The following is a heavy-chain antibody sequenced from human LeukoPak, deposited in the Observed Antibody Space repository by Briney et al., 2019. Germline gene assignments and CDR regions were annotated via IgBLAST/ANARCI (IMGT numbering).Heavy chain of an antibody. CDR3: ATMVVDIVVVPAAPRDYAGWFDP. J-gene: IGHJ5*02. CDR1: GYTLTELS. Sequence: ASVKVSCKVSGYTLTELSMHWVRQAPGKGLEWIGGFDPEDGETIYAQKFQGRVTMTEDTSTDTAYMELSSLRSEDTAVYYCATMVVDIVVVPAAPRDYAGWFDPWGQGTLVTVSS. CDR2: FDPEDGET. D-gene: IGHD2-2*03. V-gene: IGHV1-24*01.